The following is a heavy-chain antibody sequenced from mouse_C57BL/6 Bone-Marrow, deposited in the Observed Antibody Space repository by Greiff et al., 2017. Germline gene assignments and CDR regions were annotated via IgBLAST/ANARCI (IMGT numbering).Heavy chain of an antibody. CDR2: ISSGSSTI. D-gene: IGHD2-2*01. V-gene: IGHV5-17*01. CDR3: TSRLVFDY. Sequence: EVMLVESGGGLVKPGGSLKLSCAASGFTFSDYGLHWVRQAPEKGLEWVAYISSGSSTIYYADTVKGRFTISRDNAKNTLFLQMNSLRSEDTAMYYCTSRLVFDYWGQGTTLTVSS. J-gene: IGHJ2*01. CDR1: GFTFSDYG.